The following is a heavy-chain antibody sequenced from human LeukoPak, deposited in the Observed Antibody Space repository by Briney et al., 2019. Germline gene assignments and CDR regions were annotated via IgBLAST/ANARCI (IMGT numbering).Heavy chain of an antibody. CDR1: GFTFSAYW. CDR3: ARDSNYYGSGSWD. D-gene: IGHD3-10*01. V-gene: IGHV3-74*01. J-gene: IGHJ4*02. Sequence: PGGSLRLSCAASGFTFSAYWMHWVRQAPGKGLVWVSRINTDGSSPTYAASVKGRFTNSRDNAKNTLYLQMNSLTAEDTAVYYCARDSNYYGSGSWDWGQGTLVTVSS. CDR2: INTDGSSP.